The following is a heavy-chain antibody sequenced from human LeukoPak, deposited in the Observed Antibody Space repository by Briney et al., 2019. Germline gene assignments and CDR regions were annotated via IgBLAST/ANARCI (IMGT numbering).Heavy chain of an antibody. J-gene: IGHJ6*03. Sequence: SETLSLTCTVSGGSISSYYWSWIRQPPGKGLEWIGCIYYSGSTNYNPSLKSRVTISVDTSKNQFSLKLSSVTAADTAVYYCARGVSGWYGIYYYYYMDVWGKGTTVTVSS. CDR2: IYYSGST. D-gene: IGHD6-19*01. CDR1: GGSISSYY. CDR3: ARGVSGWYGIYYYYYMDV. V-gene: IGHV4-59*01.